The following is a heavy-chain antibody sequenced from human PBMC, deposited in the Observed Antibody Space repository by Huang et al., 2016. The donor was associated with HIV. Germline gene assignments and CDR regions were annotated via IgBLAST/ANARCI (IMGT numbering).Heavy chain of an antibody. J-gene: IGHJ4*02. D-gene: IGHD3-10*01. CDR2: VNADHVNT. Sequence: QVHLVQSGTEVRKPGASVRLSCKASGYAFTTYALHWVRQAPGQRLEWMGWVNADHVNTEYSQKFQGRVTLTKDTSAATTYMELSSRRSEDTALYYCASVMSGSYLYFDYWGQGTLVTVSS. CDR3: ASVMSGSYLYFDY. CDR1: GYAFTTYA. V-gene: IGHV1-3*01.